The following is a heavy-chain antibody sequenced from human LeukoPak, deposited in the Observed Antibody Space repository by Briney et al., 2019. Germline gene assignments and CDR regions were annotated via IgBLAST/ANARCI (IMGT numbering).Heavy chain of an antibody. V-gene: IGHV1-8*03. D-gene: IGHD6-19*01. Sequence: ASVKVSCKASGYTFTSYDINWVRQATGQGLEWMGWMNPNSGNTGYAQKFQGRVTITRNTSISTAYMELSSLRSEDTAVYYCARVGIAVADIREFDYWGQGTLVTVSS. CDR2: MNPNSGNT. J-gene: IGHJ4*02. CDR3: ARVGIAVADIREFDY. CDR1: GYTFTSYD.